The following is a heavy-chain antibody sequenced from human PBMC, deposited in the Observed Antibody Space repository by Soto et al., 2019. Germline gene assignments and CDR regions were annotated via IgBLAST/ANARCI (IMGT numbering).Heavy chain of an antibody. CDR1: GGSVNGYY. CDR2: INHTGGT. CDR3: ARSSPRVVSPWDY. Sequence: SETLSLTCTVYGGSVNGYYWNWIRQPPGKGLEWIGEINHTGGTHYNPSLKSRVTMSVDTSKNHFSLKLSSVTAADTAVYYWARSSPRVVSPWDYWGQGTLVTLSS. V-gene: IGHV4-34*10. D-gene: IGHD3-3*01. J-gene: IGHJ4*02.